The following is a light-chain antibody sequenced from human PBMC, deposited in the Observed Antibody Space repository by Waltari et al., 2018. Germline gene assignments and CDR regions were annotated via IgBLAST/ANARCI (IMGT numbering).Light chain of an antibody. J-gene: IGLJ3*02. CDR1: SNEVGFYNY. CDR2: EVS. V-gene: IGLV2-14*01. Sequence: QSALPQPASVSGSPGQSITISCPGTSNEVGFYNYVPWYQQHPGKPPKLMVYEVSYRPSGISNRFSGSKSGNTASLTISGLQADDEADYYCSSYTRINTLMFGGGTKVTVL. CDR3: SSYTRINTLM.